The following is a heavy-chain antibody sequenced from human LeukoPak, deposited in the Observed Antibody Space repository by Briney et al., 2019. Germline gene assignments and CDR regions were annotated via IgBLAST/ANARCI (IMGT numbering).Heavy chain of an antibody. V-gene: IGHV4-4*02. Sequence: SETLSLTCAVSGGSISSSNWWSWVRQPPGKGLEWIGEIYHSGSTNYNPSLKSRVTISVDTSKNQFSLKLSSVTAADTAVYYCASLPYGASRTDYWGQGTLVTVSS. CDR1: GGSISSSNW. CDR2: IYHSGST. D-gene: IGHD4-17*01. J-gene: IGHJ4*02. CDR3: ASLPYGASRTDY.